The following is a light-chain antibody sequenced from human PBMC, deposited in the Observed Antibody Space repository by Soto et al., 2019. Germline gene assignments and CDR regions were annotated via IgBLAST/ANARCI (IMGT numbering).Light chain of an antibody. V-gene: IGKV1-39*01. Sequence: DIQMTQSPSSLSASVGDSVTITCRASQSISNYLNWYQQKPWKAPKLLVYAASSLQSGVPSRFSGSGSGTDFTLTISSLQPEDFATYYCQQSYSTPFTFGHGTKVDIK. CDR1: QSISNY. CDR2: AAS. CDR3: QQSYSTPFT. J-gene: IGKJ3*01.